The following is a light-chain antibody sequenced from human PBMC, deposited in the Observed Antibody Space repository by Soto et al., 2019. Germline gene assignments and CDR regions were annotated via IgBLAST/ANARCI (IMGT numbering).Light chain of an antibody. CDR1: QSVKTF. Sequence: EIVLTQSPAPLSLSPGERATLSCRDSQSVKTFLVWYQQRPGQPPRLLXHDASHRADGIPARFSSSGFGTDLILTISSLEPEDAAVYDCQQYNNWPPITFGQGTRLEIK. CDR2: DAS. V-gene: IGKV3-11*01. J-gene: IGKJ5*01. CDR3: QQYNNWPPIT.